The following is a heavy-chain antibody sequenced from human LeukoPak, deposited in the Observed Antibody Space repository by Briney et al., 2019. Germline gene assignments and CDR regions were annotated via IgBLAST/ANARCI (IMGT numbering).Heavy chain of an antibody. CDR2: IYYSGST. CDR3: ARDLSVNAFDI. J-gene: IGHJ3*02. D-gene: IGHD2/OR15-2a*01. Sequence: SETLSLTCTVSGGSISSYYWSWIRQPPGKGLEWIGYIYYSGSTNYNPSLKSRVTISVDTSKNQFSLKLSSVTAADTAVYFCARDLSVNAFDIWGQGTLVTVSS. V-gene: IGHV4-59*01. CDR1: GGSISSYY.